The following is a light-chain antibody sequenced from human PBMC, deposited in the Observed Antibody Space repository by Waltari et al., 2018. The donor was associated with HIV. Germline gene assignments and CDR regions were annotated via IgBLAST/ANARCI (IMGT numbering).Light chain of an antibody. V-gene: IGLV2-23*02. J-gene: IGLJ2*01. CDR1: SSDVATYKL. Sequence: QSALTQPASVSGYPGQSITISCTRTSSDVATYKLVSWYQQHPGKAPKLMIYEVSKRPSGVSDRFSGSKSGDTASLTISELQAEDEADYYCCSYVSNVIFGGGTKLTVL. CDR3: CSYVSNVI. CDR2: EVS.